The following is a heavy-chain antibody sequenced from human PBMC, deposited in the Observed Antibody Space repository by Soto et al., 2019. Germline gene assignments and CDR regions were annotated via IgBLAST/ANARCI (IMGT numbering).Heavy chain of an antibody. Sequence: QVQLVQSGVEVKKPGSSVKVSCKAFGGSISSFAISWLRQSPGQGLDWMGGIIPIFDSANYAQKFPGRVTITADASTRTVYMELSSLRSEYTAVYYCARDDGSGWFFEAAWGQGTLVNVSS. CDR1: GGSISSFA. CDR3: ARDDGSGWFFEAA. V-gene: IGHV1-69*12. CDR2: IIPIFDSA. J-gene: IGHJ5*02. D-gene: IGHD6-19*01.